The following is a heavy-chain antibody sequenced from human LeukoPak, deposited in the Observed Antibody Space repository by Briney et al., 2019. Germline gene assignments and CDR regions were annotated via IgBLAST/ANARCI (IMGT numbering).Heavy chain of an antibody. J-gene: IGHJ4*02. V-gene: IGHV4-39*01. D-gene: IGHD4-23*01. Sequence: KASETLSLTCTVSGGSISSSSYYWGWIRQPPGKGLEWIGSIYYSGSTYYNPSLKSRVTISVDTSKNQFSLKLSSVTAADTAVYYCARHVGFTVVTSYFDYWGQGTLVTVSS. CDR2: IYYSGST. CDR3: ARHVGFTVVTSYFDY. CDR1: GGSISSSSYY.